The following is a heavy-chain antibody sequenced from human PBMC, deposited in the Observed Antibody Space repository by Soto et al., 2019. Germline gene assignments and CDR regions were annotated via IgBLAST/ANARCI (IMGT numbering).Heavy chain of an antibody. CDR1: GYTFTGYY. CDR3: ARGPFQLLDGSGSYLITWFDP. V-gene: IGHV1-2*04. Sequence: ASVKVSCKASGYTFTGYYMHWVRQAPGQGLEWMGWINPNSGGTNYAQKFQGWVTMTRDTSISTAYMELSRLRSDDTAVYYCARGPFQLLDGSGSYLITWFDPWGQGTLVPVSS. J-gene: IGHJ5*02. CDR2: INPNSGGT. D-gene: IGHD3-10*01.